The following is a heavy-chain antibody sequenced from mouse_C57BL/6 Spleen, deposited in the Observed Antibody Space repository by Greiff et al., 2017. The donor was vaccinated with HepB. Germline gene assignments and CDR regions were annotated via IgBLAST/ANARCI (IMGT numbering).Heavy chain of an antibody. Sequence: EVKLMESGPGLVKPSQSLSLTCSVTGYSITSGYYWNWIRQFPGNKLEWMGYISYDGSNNYNPSLKNRISITRDTSKNQFFLKLNSVTTEDTATYYCARGGPSDYWGQGTTLTVSS. CDR2: ISYDGSN. CDR3: ARGGPSDY. J-gene: IGHJ2*01. V-gene: IGHV3-6*01. CDR1: GYSITSGYY.